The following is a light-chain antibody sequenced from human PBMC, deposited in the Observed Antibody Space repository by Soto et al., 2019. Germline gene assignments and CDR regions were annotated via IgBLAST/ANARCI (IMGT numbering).Light chain of an antibody. V-gene: IGKV1-39*01. J-gene: IGKJ1*01. CDR1: QIISSF. CDR3: QRSYTVPMT. Sequence: DIQMTQSPSTLSASVGDRVTISCRASQIISSFLNWYQQKPGKAPKLLIFLASSLQSGVPSRFSGSGSGADFTLTISSLQPEDFATYYCQRSYTVPMTFGQGTKVDIK. CDR2: LAS.